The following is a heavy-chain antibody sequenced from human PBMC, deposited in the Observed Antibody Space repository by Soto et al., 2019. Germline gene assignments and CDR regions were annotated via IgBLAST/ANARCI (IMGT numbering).Heavy chain of an antibody. V-gene: IGHV1-18*01. CDR3: VRELNTNTTAYYSFAY. CDR1: GYTFTAYC. J-gene: IGHJ4*02. Sequence: QVQLVQSGPEVTMPGASVKVSCKNSGYTFTAYCLSWLRQAPGQRPEWLGWVGTANANTNYAEKSQGRVTMTAHRSSTTTHMELRSLRSDDTALYYCVRELNTNTTAYYSFAYWGQGTLVTVSS. CDR2: VGTANANT. D-gene: IGHD3-9*01.